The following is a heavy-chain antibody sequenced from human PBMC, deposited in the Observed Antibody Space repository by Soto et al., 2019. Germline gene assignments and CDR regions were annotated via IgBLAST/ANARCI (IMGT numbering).Heavy chain of an antibody. CDR2: INSDGRST. V-gene: IGHV3-74*01. D-gene: IGHD3-10*01. Sequence: EVQLVESGGGLVQPGGSLRLSCAASGFPFGNYWIHWVRQAPGKGLVWVSRINSDGRSTTYADSAKGRFTISRDNAKDTLYLQMNSLRDEDTAVYYCASHDSGSYFDYWGQGTRVTVYS. J-gene: IGHJ4*01. CDR1: GFPFGNYW. CDR3: ASHDSGSYFDY.